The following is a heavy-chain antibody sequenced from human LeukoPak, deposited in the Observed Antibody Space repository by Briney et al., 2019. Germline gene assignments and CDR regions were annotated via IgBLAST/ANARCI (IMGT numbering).Heavy chain of an antibody. CDR1: GFIFKSYA. Sequence: GGSLRLSCAASGFIFKSYAMSWVRQAPGKGLEWVSTLSGSGGSTFYADSVKGRFTISRDNSKNMLYLQMDSLRGADTAVYYCAKDRESNPALANFDYWGQGTLVTVSS. J-gene: IGHJ4*02. D-gene: IGHD2-2*01. CDR2: LSGSGGST. CDR3: AKDRESNPALANFDY. V-gene: IGHV3-23*01.